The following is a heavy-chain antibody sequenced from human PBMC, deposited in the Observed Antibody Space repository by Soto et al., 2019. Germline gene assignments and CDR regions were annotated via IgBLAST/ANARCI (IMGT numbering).Heavy chain of an antibody. D-gene: IGHD4-17*01. CDR2: IFYSGST. CDR3: ARHRRYGDYPYYYYYMDV. CDR1: GGSISSSSHY. J-gene: IGHJ6*03. Sequence: SETLSLTCTVSGGSISSSSHYWGWIRQPPGKGLEWIGSIFYSGSTYYNPSLKSRVTISVDTSKNQFSLRLSSVTAADTAVYYCARHRRYGDYPYYYYYMDVWGKGTTVTVSS. V-gene: IGHV4-39*01.